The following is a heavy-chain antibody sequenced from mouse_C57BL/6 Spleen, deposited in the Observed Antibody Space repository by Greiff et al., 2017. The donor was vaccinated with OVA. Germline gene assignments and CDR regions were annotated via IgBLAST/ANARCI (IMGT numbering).Heavy chain of an antibody. V-gene: IGHV1-69*01. CDR3: AIPYYYGSSSIAMDY. CDR2: IDPSDSYT. D-gene: IGHD1-1*01. CDR1: GYTFTSYW. J-gene: IGHJ4*01. Sequence: QVQLQQSGAELVMPGASVKLSYKASGYTFTSYWMHWVKQRPGQGLEWIGEIDPSDSYTNYNQKFKGKSTLTVDKSSSTAYMQLSSLTSEDSAVYYCAIPYYYGSSSIAMDYWGQGTSVTVSS.